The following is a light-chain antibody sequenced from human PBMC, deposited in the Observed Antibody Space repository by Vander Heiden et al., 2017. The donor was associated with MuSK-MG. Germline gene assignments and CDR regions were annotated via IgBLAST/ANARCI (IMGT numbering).Light chain of an antibody. CDR2: QDS. CDR1: QLGDKY. Sequence: SYELPQPPSVTVSPGQTARIPCSGDQLGDKYACWYQQKPGQSPVLVIYQDSKRPSGIPERFSGSNSGNTATLTISGTQAMDEADYYCQAWDSSTVVFGGGTKLTVL. CDR3: QAWDSSTVV. J-gene: IGLJ2*01. V-gene: IGLV3-1*01.